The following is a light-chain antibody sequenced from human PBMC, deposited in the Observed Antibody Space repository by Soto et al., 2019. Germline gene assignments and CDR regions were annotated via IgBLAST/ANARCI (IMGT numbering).Light chain of an antibody. J-gene: IGLJ2*01. Sequence: QSVLTHPPSASGTPGQRVTISCSGSSSNIGSNYGYWYQQLPGTAPKLLIHSNNQRPSGVPDRFSGSKSGTSASLAISGLRSEDEADYYCAAWDDSLGGRVVFGGGTKLTVL. V-gene: IGLV1-47*02. CDR1: SSNIGSNY. CDR2: SNN. CDR3: AAWDDSLGGRVV.